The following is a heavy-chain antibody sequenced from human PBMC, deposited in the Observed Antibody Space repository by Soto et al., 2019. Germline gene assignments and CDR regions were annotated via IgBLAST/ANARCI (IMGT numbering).Heavy chain of an antibody. D-gene: IGHD3-10*01. J-gene: IGHJ5*02. CDR2: ISTRSSLI. Sequence: PGGSLRLSCAASGYMFSSYTINWVRLGPGKGLEWVSSISTRSSLIYYADSVNGRFTISRDNTKNSAYLQMNSLRAEDTAIYYCATLVRGGPVTLPLDAWGQGTLVTVSS. CDR3: ATLVRGGPVTLPLDA. CDR1: GYMFSSYT. V-gene: IGHV3-21*01.